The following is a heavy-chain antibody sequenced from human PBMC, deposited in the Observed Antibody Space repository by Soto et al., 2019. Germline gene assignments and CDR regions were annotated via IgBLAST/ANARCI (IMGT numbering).Heavy chain of an antibody. D-gene: IGHD4-17*01. V-gene: IGHV4-59*01. CDR1: GGSISSYY. Sequence: QVQLQESGPGLVKPSETLSLTCTVSGGSISSYYWSWIRQPPGKGLEWIGYIYYSGSTNYNPSLKSRVTISVDTSKNQFSLKLSSVTAADTAVYYCARDLHDYGDYAFDYWGQGTLVTVSS. CDR2: IYYSGST. CDR3: ARDLHDYGDYAFDY. J-gene: IGHJ4*02.